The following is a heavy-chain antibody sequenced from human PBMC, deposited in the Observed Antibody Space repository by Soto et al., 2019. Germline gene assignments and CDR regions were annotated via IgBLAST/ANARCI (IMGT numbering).Heavy chain of an antibody. CDR3: AREKAYGLDV. CDR1: EFAFNTYW. J-gene: IGHJ6*02. V-gene: IGHV3-74*01. CDR2: INGDGITR. Sequence: EVQLVESGGGLVQPGGSLRLSCAASEFAFNTYWMHWVRQVPGKGLEWVSRINGDGITRTYADSVKGRFTISRDNAENILYLQMNSLRAEDTAGYYCAREKAYGLDVWGQGTTVTVSS.